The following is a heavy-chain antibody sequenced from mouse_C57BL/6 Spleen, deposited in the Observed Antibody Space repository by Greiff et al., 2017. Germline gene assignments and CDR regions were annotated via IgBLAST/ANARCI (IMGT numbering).Heavy chain of an antibody. D-gene: IGHD2-2*01. J-gene: IGHJ4*01. CDR1: GYTFTSYW. V-gene: IGHV1-61*01. CDR2: IYPSDSET. Sequence: VQLQQPGAELVRPGSSVKLSCKASGYTFTSYWMDWVKQRPGQGLEWIGNIYPSDSETHYNQKFKDKATLTVDKSSSTAYMQLSSLTSEDSAVYYCARRGYGYLYAMDYWGQGTSVTVSS. CDR3: ARRGYGYLYAMDY.